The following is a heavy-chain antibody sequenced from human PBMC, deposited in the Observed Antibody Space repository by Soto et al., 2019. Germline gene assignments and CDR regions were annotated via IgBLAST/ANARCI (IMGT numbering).Heavy chain of an antibody. CDR2: ISYDGSNK. Sequence: GGSLRLSCAASGFTFSSYGMHWVRQAPGKGLEWVAVISYDGSNKYYADSVKGRFTISRDNSKNTLYLQMNSLRAEDMAVYYCAKDRDGMDVWGQGTTVTVSS. CDR3: AKDRDGMDV. J-gene: IGHJ6*02. V-gene: IGHV3-30*18. D-gene: IGHD3-10*01. CDR1: GFTFSSYG.